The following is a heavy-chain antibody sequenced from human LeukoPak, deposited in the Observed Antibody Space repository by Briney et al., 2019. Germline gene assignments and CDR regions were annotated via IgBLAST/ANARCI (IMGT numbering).Heavy chain of an antibody. D-gene: IGHD4-17*01. Sequence: GGSLRLSCAASGFTFSNFGMHWVRQAPGKGLEWVAFIRFDGTSEFYADSVKARFTISRDNSQNTVSLQLNSLRAEDTAVYYCATNYGDYVRYYFDYWGQGTLVTVSS. CDR2: IRFDGTSE. V-gene: IGHV3-30*02. CDR3: ATNYGDYVRYYFDY. J-gene: IGHJ4*02. CDR1: GFTFSNFG.